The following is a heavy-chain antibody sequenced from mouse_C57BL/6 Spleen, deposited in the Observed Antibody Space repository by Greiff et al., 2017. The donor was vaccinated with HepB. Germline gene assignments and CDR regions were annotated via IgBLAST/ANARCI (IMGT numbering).Heavy chain of an antibody. D-gene: IGHD1-1*01. CDR2: FYPGSGSI. J-gene: IGHJ1*03. CDR1: GYTFTEYT. V-gene: IGHV1-62-2*01. Sequence: VQLQQSGAELVKPGASVKLSCKASGYTFTEYTIHWVKQRSGQGLEWIGWFYPGSGSIKYNEKFKDKATLTADKSSSTVYMELSRLTSEDSAVYFCARHEGIYYGSSRGYFDVWGTGTTVTDSS. CDR3: ARHEGIYYGSSRGYFDV.